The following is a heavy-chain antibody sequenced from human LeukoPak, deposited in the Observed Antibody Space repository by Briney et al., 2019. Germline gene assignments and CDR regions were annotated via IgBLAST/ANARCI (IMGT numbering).Heavy chain of an antibody. V-gene: IGHV3-30*04. Sequence: GGSLRLSCAASGFTFSSYAMHWVRQAPGKGLEWVAVISYDGSNKYYADSVKGRFTISRDNSKNTPYLQMNSLRAEDTAVYYCARDPDSSGYYWGAFDIWGQGTMVTVSS. CDR1: GFTFSSYA. CDR3: ARDPDSSGYYWGAFDI. D-gene: IGHD3-22*01. J-gene: IGHJ3*02. CDR2: ISYDGSNK.